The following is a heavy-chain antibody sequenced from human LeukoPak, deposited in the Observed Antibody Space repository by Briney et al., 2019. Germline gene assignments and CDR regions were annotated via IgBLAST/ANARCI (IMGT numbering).Heavy chain of an antibody. V-gene: IGHV1-2*02. D-gene: IGHD5-18*01. Sequence: GASVKVSCKASGYTFTDYYIHWVRQAPGQGLEWMGWISPNSVGRKFAQKFQGRVTMTRDTSITTAYMELSSLRSDDTAVYYCARWDTSMVTLDYWGQGTPVTVSS. CDR1: GYTFTDYY. CDR3: ARWDTSMVTLDY. J-gene: IGHJ4*02. CDR2: ISPNSVGR.